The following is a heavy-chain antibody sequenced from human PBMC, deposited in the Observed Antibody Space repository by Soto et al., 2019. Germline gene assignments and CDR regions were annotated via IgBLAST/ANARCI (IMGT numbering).Heavy chain of an antibody. J-gene: IGHJ6*02. CDR1: GGAFSSYA. D-gene: IGHD6-19*01. CDR2: IIPIFGTA. CDR3: AREGSSGQTYYYYGMDV. V-gene: IGHV1-69*13. Sequence: VKVSCKASGGAFSSYAISWVRQAPGQGLEWMGGIIPIFGTANYAQKFQGRVTITADESTSTAYMELSSLRSEDTAVYYCAREGSSGQTYYYYGMDVWGQGTTVTVSS.